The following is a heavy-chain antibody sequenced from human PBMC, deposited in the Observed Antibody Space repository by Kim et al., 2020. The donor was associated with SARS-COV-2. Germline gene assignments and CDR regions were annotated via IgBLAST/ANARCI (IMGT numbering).Heavy chain of an antibody. CDR3: ARDGLRYCTNGVCSVGLSDS. V-gene: IGHV3-48*03. Sequence: GGSLRLSCAASGFTFSSYEMNWVRQAPGKGLEWVAYISSSGSTIYYADSVKGRFTISRDNAKNPLYLQMNSLRAEDTAVYYCARDGLRYCTNGVCSVGLSDSWGQGTLVTVSS. CDR2: ISSSGSTI. J-gene: IGHJ4*02. D-gene: IGHD2-8*01. CDR1: GFTFSSYE.